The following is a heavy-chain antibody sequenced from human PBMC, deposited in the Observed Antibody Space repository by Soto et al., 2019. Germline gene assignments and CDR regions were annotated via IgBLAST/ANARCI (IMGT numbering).Heavy chain of an antibody. V-gene: IGHV3-23*04. CDR1: GFTFSNYW. CDR2: ISGSDDST. J-gene: IGHJ4*02. CDR3: AKRSSSSTFDY. Sequence: EVQLVESGGGLVQPGGSLRLSCAASGFTFSNYWMNWVRQAPGKGLEWVSVISGSDDSTYYADSVKGRFTISRDNSKNTLYLQMNSLRAEDTAVYYCAKRSSSSTFDYWGQGTLVTVSS. D-gene: IGHD6-6*01.